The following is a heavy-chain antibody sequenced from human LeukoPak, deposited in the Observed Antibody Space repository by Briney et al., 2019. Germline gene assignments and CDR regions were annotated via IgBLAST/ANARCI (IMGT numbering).Heavy chain of an antibody. V-gene: IGHV1-69*01. CDR3: ARGGCSSTSCYYWFDP. CDR2: IIPIFGTA. D-gene: IGHD2-2*01. J-gene: IGHJ5*02. Sequence: SVKVSCKASGGTFSNYAISWVRQAPGQGLEWMGGIIPIFGTANYAQKFQGRVTITADESTSTAYMELSSLRSEDTAVYYCARGGCSSTSCYYWFDPWGQGTLVTVSS. CDR1: GGTFSNYA.